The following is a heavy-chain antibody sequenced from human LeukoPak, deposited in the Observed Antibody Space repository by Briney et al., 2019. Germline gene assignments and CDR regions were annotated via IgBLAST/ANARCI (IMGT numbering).Heavy chain of an antibody. CDR2: ISFDGSDE. D-gene: IGHD3-16*01. J-gene: IGHJ6*03. V-gene: IGHV3-30*04. CDR3: AKPAYAGYYYYMDV. Sequence: GGSLRLSCAASGFTFRSYAMDWVRQAPGKGLEWVAAISFDGSDEYYADSVKGRFTISRDNSKNTLYLQMNSLRVEDTAVYYCAKPAYAGYYYYMDVWGKGTTVTVSS. CDR1: GFTFRSYA.